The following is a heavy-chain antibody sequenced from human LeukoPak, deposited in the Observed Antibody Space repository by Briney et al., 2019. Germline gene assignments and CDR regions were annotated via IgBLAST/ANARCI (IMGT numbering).Heavy chain of an antibody. V-gene: IGHV3-66*01. CDR1: GFTVSSNN. J-gene: IGHJ4*03. CDR2: IYSDGST. Sequence: GGSLRLSCAASGFTVSSNNMNWVRQAPGKGLECVSVIYSDGSTYYADSVKGRFTISRDNSKNTLYLQMNSLRAEDMAVYYCARGAFSGGYRFFDHRGQGTLVTVSS. D-gene: IGHD5-12*01. CDR3: ARGAFSGGYRFFDH.